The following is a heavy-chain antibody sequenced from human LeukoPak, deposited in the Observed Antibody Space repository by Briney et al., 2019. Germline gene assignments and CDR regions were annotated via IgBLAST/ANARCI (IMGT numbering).Heavy chain of an antibody. CDR2: IYTSGST. CDR3: AREMSHYDFWSGYYIFDY. CDR1: GGSISSYY. Sequence: SETLSLTCTVSGGSISSYYWGWIRQPAGKGLEWIGRIYTSGSTNYNPSLKSRVTMSVDTSKNQFSLKLSSVTAADTAVYYCAREMSHYDFWSGYYIFDYWGQGTLVTVSS. V-gene: IGHV4-4*07. J-gene: IGHJ4*02. D-gene: IGHD3-3*01.